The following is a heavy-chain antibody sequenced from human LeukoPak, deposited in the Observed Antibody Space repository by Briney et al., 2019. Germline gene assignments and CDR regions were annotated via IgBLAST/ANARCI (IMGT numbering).Heavy chain of an antibody. D-gene: IGHD6-13*01. CDR2: IWYDGSDK. J-gene: IGHJ2*01. V-gene: IGHV3-33*01. CDR1: GFTFSNYG. Sequence: PGRSLRLSCAASGFTFSNYGMHWVRQAPGKGLEWVAVIWYDGSDKYYADSVKGRCTISRDNSKNTLYLQMNSLRAEDTAVYCCARGKGLTAAGTGAWYFDLWGRGTLVTVSS. CDR3: ARGKGLTAAGTGAWYFDL.